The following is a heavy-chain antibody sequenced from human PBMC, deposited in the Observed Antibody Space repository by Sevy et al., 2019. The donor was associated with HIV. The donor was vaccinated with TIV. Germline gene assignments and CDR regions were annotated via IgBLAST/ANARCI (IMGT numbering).Heavy chain of an antibody. Sequence: ASVKVSCKASGGTFSSYAISWVRQAPGQGLEWMGGIIPIFGTANYTQKFQGRVTITADKSTSTAYMELSSLRSEDTAVYYCAMGGASTGTTLYYYMDVWGKGTTVTVSS. CDR2: IIPIFGTA. J-gene: IGHJ6*03. CDR1: GGTFSSYA. CDR3: AMGGASTGTTLYYYMDV. V-gene: IGHV1-69*06. D-gene: IGHD4-17*01.